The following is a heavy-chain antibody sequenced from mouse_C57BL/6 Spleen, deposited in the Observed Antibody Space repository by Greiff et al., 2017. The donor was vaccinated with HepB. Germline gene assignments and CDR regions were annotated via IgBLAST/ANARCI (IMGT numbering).Heavy chain of an antibody. CDR2: IDPETGGT. V-gene: IGHV1-15*01. CDR3: TRYGNQGYFEV. J-gene: IGHJ1*03. Sequence: QVQLQQSGAELVRPGASVTLSCKASGYTFTDYEMHWVKQTPVHGLEWIGAIDPETGGTAYNQKFKGKAILTADKSSSSAYMELRSLTSEDSAVYYCTRYGNQGYFEVWGTGTTVTFSS. CDR1: GYTFTDYE. D-gene: IGHD2-1*01.